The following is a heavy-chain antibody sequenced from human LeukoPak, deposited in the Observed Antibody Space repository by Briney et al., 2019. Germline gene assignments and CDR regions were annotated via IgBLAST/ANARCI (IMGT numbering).Heavy chain of an antibody. CDR1: GFTFSSYS. CDR2: ISSSSSYI. D-gene: IGHD3-16*02. CDR3: ARDDVWGSYRLQDAFDI. V-gene: IGHV3-21*01. J-gene: IGHJ3*02. Sequence: GGSLRLPCAASGFTFSSYSMNWVRQAPGKGLEWVSSISSSSSYIYYADSVKGRFTISRDNAKNSLYLQMNSLRAEDTAVYYCARDDVWGSYRLQDAFDIWGQGTMVTVSS.